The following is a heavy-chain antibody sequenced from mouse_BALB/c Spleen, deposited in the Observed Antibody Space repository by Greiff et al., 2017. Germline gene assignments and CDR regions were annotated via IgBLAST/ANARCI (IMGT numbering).Heavy chain of an antibody. V-gene: IGHV14-4*02. D-gene: IGHD1-1*01. J-gene: IGHJ2*01. Sequence: VQLQQSGAELVRSGASVKLSCTASGFNIKDYYMLWVKQRPEQGLEWIGWIDPENGDTEYAPKFQGKATMTADTSSNTAYLQLSSLTSEDTAVYYCNGGITTVVGFDYWGQGTTLTVSS. CDR3: NGGITTVVGFDY. CDR1: GFNIKDYY. CDR2: IDPENGDT.